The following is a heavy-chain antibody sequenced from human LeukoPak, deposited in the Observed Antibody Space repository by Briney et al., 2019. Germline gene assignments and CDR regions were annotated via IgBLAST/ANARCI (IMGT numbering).Heavy chain of an antibody. CDR3: AKELQLWSGWNFDY. CDR2: IRYDGSNK. CDR1: GFTFSSYG. V-gene: IGHV3-30*02. Sequence: GGSLRLSCAASGFTFSSYGMHWVRQAPGKGLEWVAFIRYDGSNKYYADSVKGRFTISRDNSKNTLYLQKNSLRAEDTAVYYCAKELQLWSGWNFDYWGQGTLVTVSS. D-gene: IGHD5-18*01. J-gene: IGHJ4*02.